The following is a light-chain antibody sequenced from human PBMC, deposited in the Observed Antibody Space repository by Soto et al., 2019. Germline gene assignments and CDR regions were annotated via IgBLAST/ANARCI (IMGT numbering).Light chain of an antibody. V-gene: IGKV3-15*01. Sequence: EIVVTQSPGILSVSPGDRATLSCRASQSVGRNLAWYQQKPGQAPTLLIYAASTRATGLPTRFSGSGSGTDFTLTISSLQSEDFAVYYCPEYSKWPLFTFGPGTRVD. CDR3: PEYSKWPLFT. J-gene: IGKJ3*01. CDR2: AAS. CDR1: QSVGRN.